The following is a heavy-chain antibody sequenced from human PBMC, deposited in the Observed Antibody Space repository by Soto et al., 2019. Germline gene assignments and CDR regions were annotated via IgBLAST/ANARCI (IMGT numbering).Heavy chain of an antibody. D-gene: IGHD6-6*01. Sequence: SETLSLTCTVSGGSISSGDYYWSWIRQPPGKGLEWIGYIYYSGSTYYNPSLKSRVTIPVDTSKNQFSLKLSSVTAADTAVYYCARGSSIAGLYYGMDVWGQGTTVTVSS. CDR2: IYYSGST. CDR3: ARGSSIAGLYYGMDV. CDR1: GGSISSGDYY. V-gene: IGHV4-30-4*01. J-gene: IGHJ6*02.